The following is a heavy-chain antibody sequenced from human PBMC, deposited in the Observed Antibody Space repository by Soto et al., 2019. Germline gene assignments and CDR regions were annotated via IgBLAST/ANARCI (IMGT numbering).Heavy chain of an antibody. CDR3: ARGLNDYGDYGAYDY. D-gene: IGHD4-17*01. Sequence: PSETLSLTCAVYGGSFSGYYWSWIRQPPGKGLEWIGEINHSGSTNYNPSLKSRVTISVDTSKNQFSLKLSSVTAADTAVYYCARGLNDYGDYGAYDYWGQGTLVTVSS. CDR1: GGSFSGYY. V-gene: IGHV4-34*01. J-gene: IGHJ4*02. CDR2: INHSGST.